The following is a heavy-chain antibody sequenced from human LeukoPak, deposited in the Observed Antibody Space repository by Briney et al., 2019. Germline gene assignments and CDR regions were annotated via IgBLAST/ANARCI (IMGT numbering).Heavy chain of an antibody. Sequence: SVKVSCKASGGTFSGYAISWVRQAPGQGLEWMGGIIPIFGTANYAQKFQGRVTITADESTSTAYMELSSLRSEDTAVYYCAREPGGSSVWFDPWGQGTLVTVSS. CDR3: AREPGGSSVWFDP. CDR2: IIPIFGTA. D-gene: IGHD2-15*01. CDR1: GGTFSGYA. J-gene: IGHJ5*02. V-gene: IGHV1-69*13.